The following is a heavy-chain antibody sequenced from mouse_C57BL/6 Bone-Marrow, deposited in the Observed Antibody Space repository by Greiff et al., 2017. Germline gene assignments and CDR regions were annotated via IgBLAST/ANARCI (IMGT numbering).Heavy chain of an antibody. J-gene: IGHJ2*01. CDR3: ARLIYYYGSSYLYYFDY. CDR2: ISGGGGNT. CDR1: GFTFSSYT. V-gene: IGHV5-9*01. Sequence: EVMLVESGGGLVKPGGSLKLSCAASGFTFSSYTMSWVRQTPEKRLEWVATISGGGGNTYYPDSVKGRFTISRDNAKNTLYLQMSSLRSEDTALYYCARLIYYYGSSYLYYFDYWGQGTTLTVSS. D-gene: IGHD1-1*01.